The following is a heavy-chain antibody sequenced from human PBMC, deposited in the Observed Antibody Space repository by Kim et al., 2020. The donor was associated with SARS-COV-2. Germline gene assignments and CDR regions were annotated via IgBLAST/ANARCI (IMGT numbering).Heavy chain of an antibody. CDR2: INPSGGST. CDR3: ARDRGIVGATSHSGMDV. Sequence: ASVKVSCKASGYTFTSYYMHWVRQAPGQGLEWMGIINPSGGSTSYAQKFQGRVTMTRDTSTSTVYMELSSLRSEDTAVYYCARDRGIVGATSHSGMDVWGQGTTVTVSS. J-gene: IGHJ6*02. D-gene: IGHD1-26*01. CDR1: GYTFTSYY. V-gene: IGHV1-46*01.